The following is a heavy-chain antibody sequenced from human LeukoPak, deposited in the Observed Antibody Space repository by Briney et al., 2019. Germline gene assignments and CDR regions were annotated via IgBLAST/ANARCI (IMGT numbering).Heavy chain of an antibody. Sequence: GESLRISCKGSGYIFTSYWISWVRQMPGKDLEWMGRIDPSDSYTNYSPSFQGHVTISADKSISTAYLQWSSLKPSDTAMYYCASQRDPTYYYYGMDVWGQGTTVSVSS. V-gene: IGHV5-10-1*01. CDR3: ASQRDPTYYYYGMDV. CDR2: IDPSDSYT. J-gene: IGHJ6*02. CDR1: GYIFTSYW.